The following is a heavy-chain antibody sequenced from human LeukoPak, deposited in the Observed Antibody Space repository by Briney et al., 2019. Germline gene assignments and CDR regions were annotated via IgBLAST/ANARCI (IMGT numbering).Heavy chain of an antibody. V-gene: IGHV1-69*02. CDR1: GGTFSSYT. Sequence: GSSVKVSCKASGGTFSSYTISWVRQAPGQGLEWMGRIIPILGIANYAQKFKGRVTITADKSTSTAYMELSSLRSEDTAVYYCARLEWELPLDYWGQGTLVTVSS. CDR2: IIPILGIA. J-gene: IGHJ4*02. CDR3: ARLEWELPLDY. D-gene: IGHD1-26*01.